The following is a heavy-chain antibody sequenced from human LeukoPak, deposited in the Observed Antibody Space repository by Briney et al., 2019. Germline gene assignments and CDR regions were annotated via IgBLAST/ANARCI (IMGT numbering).Heavy chain of an antibody. Sequence: GSSVKVSCKASGGTFSSYATSWVRQAPGQGLEWMGGIIPIFGTANYAQKFQGRVTITTDESTSTAYMELSSLRSEDTAVYYCASLIGSHFDYWGQGTLVTVSS. J-gene: IGHJ4*02. CDR2: IIPIFGTA. CDR1: GGTFSSYA. CDR3: ASLIGSHFDY. V-gene: IGHV1-69*05. D-gene: IGHD1-26*01.